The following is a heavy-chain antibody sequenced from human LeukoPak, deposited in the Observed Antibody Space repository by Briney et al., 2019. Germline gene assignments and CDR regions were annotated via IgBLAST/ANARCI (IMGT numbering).Heavy chain of an antibody. CDR1: GYTFTSYY. D-gene: IGHD5-18*01. Sequence: SVKVSCKASGYTFTSYYMHWVRQAPGQGLEWMGGIIPIFGTANYAQKFQGRVTITADESTSTAYMELSSLRSEDTAVYYCATGLGYSYGRLDYWGQGTLVTVSS. CDR3: ATGLGYSYGRLDY. CDR2: IIPIFGTA. V-gene: IGHV1-69*13. J-gene: IGHJ4*02.